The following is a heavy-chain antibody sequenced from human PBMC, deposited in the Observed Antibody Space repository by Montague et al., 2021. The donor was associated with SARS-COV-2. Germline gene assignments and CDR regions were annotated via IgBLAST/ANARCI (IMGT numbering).Heavy chain of an antibody. CDR1: GGSMSGYY. Sequence: SETLSLTCEVSGGSMSGYYWTWIRQSPGKGLEWIGYVHYTGSTKYNPSLKTRVSLSLDTPKNHFSLHLSSVTAADTAIYFCARAHNTGIIANGVYYFDVWGLGATVTVSS. CDR3: ARAHNTGIIANGVYYFDV. V-gene: IGHV4-59*01. J-gene: IGHJ4*02. D-gene: IGHD3-3*02. CDR2: VHYTGST.